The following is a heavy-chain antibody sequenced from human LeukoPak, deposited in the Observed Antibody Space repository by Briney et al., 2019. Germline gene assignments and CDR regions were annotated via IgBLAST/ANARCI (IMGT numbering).Heavy chain of an antibody. V-gene: IGHV5-51*01. D-gene: IGHD6-13*01. CDR2: IYPDDSRT. CDR1: GYRFPKSW. CDR3: ARLRDVGFGAAAGRFDY. Sequence: GESLKISCKGSGYRFPKSWIGWVRQMPGKGLEWMGIIYPDDSRTKYSPSFQGQVTMSVDKSISTAYLQWSSLKASDTAMYYCARLRDVGFGAAAGRFDYWGQGTLVTVSS. J-gene: IGHJ4*02.